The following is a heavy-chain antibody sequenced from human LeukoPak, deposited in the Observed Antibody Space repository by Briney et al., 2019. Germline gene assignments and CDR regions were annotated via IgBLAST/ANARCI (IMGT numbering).Heavy chain of an antibody. J-gene: IGHJ6*03. V-gene: IGHV1-69*13. CDR3: AGGYSYGSTYYYMDV. CDR2: IIPIFGTA. CDR1: GGTFSSYA. D-gene: IGHD5-18*01. Sequence: SAKVSCKASGGTFSSYAISWVRQAPGQGLEWMGGIIPIFGTANYAQKFQGRVTITADESTSTAYMELSSLRSEDTAVYYCAGGYSYGSTYYYMDVWGKGTTVTISS.